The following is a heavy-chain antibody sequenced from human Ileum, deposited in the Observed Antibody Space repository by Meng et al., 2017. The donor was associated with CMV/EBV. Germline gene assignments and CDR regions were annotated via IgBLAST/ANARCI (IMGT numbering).Heavy chain of an antibody. CDR1: GYAFSSTK. V-gene: IGHV7-4-1*02. CDR2: IDTNTGHP. J-gene: IGHJ4*02. Sequence: CKDSGYAFSSTKINWVRQAAGQGPGWMGWIDTNTGHPTYAQDFTGRFVFSLDTSVNTAYLQISSLKAEDTAVYYCARDGLSGRYFDYWGQGTLVTVSS. CDR3: ARDGLSGRYFDY. D-gene: IGHD1-26*01.